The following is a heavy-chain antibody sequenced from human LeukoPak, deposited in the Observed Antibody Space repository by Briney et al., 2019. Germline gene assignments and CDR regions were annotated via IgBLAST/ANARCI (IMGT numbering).Heavy chain of an antibody. D-gene: IGHD6-13*01. CDR1: GFTFSSYT. V-gene: IGHV3-21*01. Sequence: PGRSLRLSCAASGFTFSSYTMNWVRQAPGKGLEWVSSISSSSGYIYYADSVKGRFTISRDNAKNSLYLQMNSLTAEDTAVYYCARLLYGSRLFDYWGQGTLVTVSS. CDR3: ARLLYGSRLFDY. J-gene: IGHJ4*02. CDR2: ISSSSGYI.